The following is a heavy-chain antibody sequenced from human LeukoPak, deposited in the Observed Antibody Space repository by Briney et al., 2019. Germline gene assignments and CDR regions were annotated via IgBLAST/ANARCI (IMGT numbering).Heavy chain of an antibody. CDR3: AKDVYYYDSRSPGY. CDR2: ISGSGGSS. V-gene: IGHV3-23*01. D-gene: IGHD3-22*01. CDR1: GFTFDSYA. J-gene: IGHJ4*02. Sequence: GGSLRLSCAASGFTFDSYAMSWVRQAPGKGLEWVSAISGSGGSSYYADSVKGRFTISRDNSKNTLYLQTNSLRAEDTAVYYCAKDVYYYDSRSPGYWGQGTLVTVSS.